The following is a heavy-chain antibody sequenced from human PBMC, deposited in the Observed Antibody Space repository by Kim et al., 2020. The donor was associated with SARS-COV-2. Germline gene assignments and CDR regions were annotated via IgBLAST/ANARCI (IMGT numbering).Heavy chain of an antibody. J-gene: IGHJ5*02. V-gene: IGHV1-24*01. CDR1: GYTLTELS. D-gene: IGHD3-22*01. Sequence: ASVKVSCKVSGYTLTELSMHWVRQAPGKGLEWMGGFDPEDGETIYAQKFQGRVTMTEDTSTDTAYMELSSLRSEDTAVYYCATAAPTSSLHYYDAFWFDPCGQGTLGTFSS. CDR3: ATAAPTSSLHYYDAFWFDP. CDR2: FDPEDGET.